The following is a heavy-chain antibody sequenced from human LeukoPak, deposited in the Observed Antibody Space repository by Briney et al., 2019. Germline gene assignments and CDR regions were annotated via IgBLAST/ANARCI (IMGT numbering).Heavy chain of an antibody. J-gene: IGHJ6*03. V-gene: IGHV4-59*08. CDR3: ARHIGGGIEDMDV. CDR1: GGSIGTYY. D-gene: IGHD3-16*02. Sequence: SETLSLTCTVSGGSIGTYYWSWIRQSPGKGLEWIGYIYVTGTRYNPYLQRRVTISVDRSRNQFFLKMSSVTAADTAVYYCARHIGGGIEDMDVWGKGTKVIVSS. CDR2: IYVTGT.